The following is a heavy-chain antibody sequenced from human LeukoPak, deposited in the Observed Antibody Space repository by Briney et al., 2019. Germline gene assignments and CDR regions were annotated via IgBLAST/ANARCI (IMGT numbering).Heavy chain of an antibody. D-gene: IGHD3-22*01. CDR2: ISWNSGSI. CDR1: GFTFDDYA. V-gene: IGHV3-9*01. J-gene: IGHJ3*02. Sequence: GGSLRLSCAASGFTFDDYAMHWVRQAPGKGLEWVSGISWNSGSIGYADSVKGRFTISRDNAKNSLYLQMNSLRAEDTALYYCAKASHTPPYYYDSSGYYPGGLDIWGQGTMVTVSS. CDR3: AKASHTPPYYYDSSGYYPGGLDI.